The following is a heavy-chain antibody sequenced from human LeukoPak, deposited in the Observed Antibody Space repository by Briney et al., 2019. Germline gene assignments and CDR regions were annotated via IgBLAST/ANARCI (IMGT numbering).Heavy chain of an antibody. Sequence: SVKVSCKASGGTFSGYAISWVRQAPGQGLEWMGGIIPIFGTANYAQKFQGRVTITADESTSTAYMELSSLRSEDTAVYYCARDLVFGNGHWFDPWGQGTLVTVSS. CDR1: GGTFSGYA. V-gene: IGHV1-69*13. D-gene: IGHD3-3*01. CDR2: IIPIFGTA. CDR3: ARDLVFGNGHWFDP. J-gene: IGHJ5*02.